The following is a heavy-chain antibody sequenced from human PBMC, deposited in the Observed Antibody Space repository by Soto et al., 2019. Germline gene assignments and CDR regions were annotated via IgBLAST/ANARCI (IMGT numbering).Heavy chain of an antibody. CDR3: ARDKVGYYDSSGYYRVSVPPDYYYGMDV. Sequence: QVQLVQSGAEVKKPGSSVKVSCKASGGTFSSYAISWVRQAPGQGLEWMGGIILIFGTANYAQKFQGRVTITADESTRAAYMELSSLRSEDTAVYYCARDKVGYYDSSGYYRVSVPPDYYYGMDVWGQGTTVTVSS. CDR2: IILIFGTA. D-gene: IGHD3-22*01. V-gene: IGHV1-69*01. J-gene: IGHJ6*02. CDR1: GGTFSSYA.